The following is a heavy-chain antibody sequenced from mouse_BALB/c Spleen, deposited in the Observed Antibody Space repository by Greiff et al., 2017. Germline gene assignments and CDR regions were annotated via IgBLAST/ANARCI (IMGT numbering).Heavy chain of an antibody. D-gene: IGHD1-1*01. CDR3: ASLYYGSSPFDY. V-gene: IGHV1S34*01. CDR1: GYSFTGYY. Sequence: LVKTGASVKISCKASGYSFTGYYMHWVKQSHGKSLEWIGYISCYNGATSYNQKFKGKATFTVDKSSSTAYMQLSSLTSEDSAVYYCASLYYGSSPFDYWGQGTTLTVSS. CDR2: ISCYNGAT. J-gene: IGHJ2*01.